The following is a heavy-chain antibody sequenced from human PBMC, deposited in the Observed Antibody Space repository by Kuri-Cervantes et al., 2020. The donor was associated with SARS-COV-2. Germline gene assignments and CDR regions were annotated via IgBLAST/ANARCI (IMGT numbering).Heavy chain of an antibody. CDR3: ARNDAFDI. J-gene: IGHJ3*02. V-gene: IGHV4-4*07. CDR2: IYTSGST. CDR1: GGSISGYH. Sequence: SETLSLTCMVSGGSISGYHWSWIRQPAGKGLEWIGRIYTSGSTNYNPALKSRVTMSVDTSKNQFSLKLRSVTAADTAIYYCARNDAFDIWGQGTMVNVSS.